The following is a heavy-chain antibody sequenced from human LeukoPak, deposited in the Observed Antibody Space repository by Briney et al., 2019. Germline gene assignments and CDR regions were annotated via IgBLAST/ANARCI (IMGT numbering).Heavy chain of an antibody. CDR3: ARHARMIAAAPYYFDY. CDR1: GGSISSYY. CDR2: IYYSGST. J-gene: IGHJ4*02. Sequence: TPSETLSLTCTVSGGSISSYYWSWIRQPPGKGLEWIGYIYYSGSTNYNPSLKSRVTISVDTSKNQFSLKLSSVTAADTAVYYCARHARMIAAAPYYFDYWGQGTLVTVSS. V-gene: IGHV4-59*08. D-gene: IGHD6-13*01.